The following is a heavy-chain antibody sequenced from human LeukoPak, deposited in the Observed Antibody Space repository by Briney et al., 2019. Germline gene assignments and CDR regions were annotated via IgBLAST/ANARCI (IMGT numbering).Heavy chain of an antibody. CDR2: IFSISNT. CDR1: GFTVSSNY. Sequence: GGSLRLSCAGSGFTVSSNYMSWVRQAPGKGLEWVSIIFSISNTFYADSVKGRFTISRDNSKNTLYLQMNSLRAEDTAVYYCAKGGRLEGYFDYWGQGTLVTVSS. V-gene: IGHV3-66*03. J-gene: IGHJ4*02. CDR3: AKGGRLEGYFDY. D-gene: IGHD1-1*01.